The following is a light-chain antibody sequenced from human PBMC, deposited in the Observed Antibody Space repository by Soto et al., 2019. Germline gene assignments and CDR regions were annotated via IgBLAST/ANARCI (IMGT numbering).Light chain of an antibody. V-gene: IGLV8-61*01. CDR3: ALYMGSGIWV. CDR1: SGSVSTNYY. CDR2: SSN. J-gene: IGLJ3*02. Sequence: QTVVTQEPSFSVSPGGTVTLTCGLSSGSVSTNYYPSWYQQTPGQAPRTLMHSSNTRSSGVPDRFSGSILGNKAALTITGGQADDEADYYCALYMGSGIWVFGGGTKVTVL.